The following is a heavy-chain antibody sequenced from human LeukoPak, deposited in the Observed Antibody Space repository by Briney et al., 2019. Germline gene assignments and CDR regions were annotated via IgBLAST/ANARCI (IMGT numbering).Heavy chain of an antibody. CDR1: GGSLSGYY. J-gene: IGHJ4*02. Sequence: PSEXLSLTCAVYGGSLSGYYWSWIRQPPGKGLEWIGEINHSGSTNYNPYLTSRVTISVDTSKNQFSLKLSSVTAADTAVYYCAALAGYCSGGSCYRGRVLKDYWGQGTLVTVSS. CDR2: INHSGST. D-gene: IGHD2-15*01. CDR3: AALAGYCSGGSCYRGRVLKDY. V-gene: IGHV4-34*01.